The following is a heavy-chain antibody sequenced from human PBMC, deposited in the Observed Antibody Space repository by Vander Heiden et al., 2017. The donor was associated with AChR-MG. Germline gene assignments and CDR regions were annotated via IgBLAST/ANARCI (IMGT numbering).Heavy chain of an antibody. V-gene: IGHV3-30*02. CDR2: IGYDGRNK. Sequence: QVQLVESVGRFVQAGGYLSLSCAVSGVTISTYGMQWVREARGKGLEWVAFIGYDGRNKDYADSVKGRFTISRDNSKNTLNLQMNSRRVEETAVYYCAKDSEGYYKDGWGQGTLVTGSS. D-gene: IGHD3-10*01. J-gene: IGHJ4*02. CDR1: GVTISTYG. CDR3: AKDSEGYYKDG.